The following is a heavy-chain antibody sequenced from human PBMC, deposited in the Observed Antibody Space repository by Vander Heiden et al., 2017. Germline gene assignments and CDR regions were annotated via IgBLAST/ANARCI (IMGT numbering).Heavy chain of an antibody. Sequence: EVQLVESGGGLVQPGGSLRLSCADSGFTFSSSWMHWVRQAPGTVLVWLSRMNSDGSTTDYADSVKGRFTISRDNAKNTLYLQMNGLRAEDTAVYYCARAGFFRFDYWGQGILVTVSS. V-gene: IGHV3-74*01. D-gene: IGHD3-3*01. CDR1: GFTFSSSW. CDR2: MNSDGSTT. J-gene: IGHJ4*02. CDR3: ARAGFFRFDY.